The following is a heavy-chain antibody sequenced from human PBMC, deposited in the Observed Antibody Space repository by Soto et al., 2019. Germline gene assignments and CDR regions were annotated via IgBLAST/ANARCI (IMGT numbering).Heavy chain of an antibody. CDR2: IFHTGDT. D-gene: IGHD3-16*01. V-gene: IGHV4-38-2*02. CDR3: ARDTNSLDS. Sequence: XETLSLTCSVSNYSINSGVFWGWIRQPPGKGLEWIGSIFHTGDTYYNPSLKSRITMSVDTSRNQFSLKLTSLTAADTAVYYCARDTNSLDSWGQGTLVTVSS. CDR1: NYSINSGVF. J-gene: IGHJ4*02.